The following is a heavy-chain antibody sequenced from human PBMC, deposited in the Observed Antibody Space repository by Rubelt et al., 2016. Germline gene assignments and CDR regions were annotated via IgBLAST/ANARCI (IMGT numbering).Heavy chain of an antibody. Sequence: QVQLVQSGAEVKKPGASVKVSCKASGYTFTSYYMHWVRQAPGQGLEWMGIINPSGGSTTYAQNVQGRAIMTRDTSTGTVYMDLSSLRCEDTAVYYCARVGFYYDSGSYVDWGQGTLVTVSS. J-gene: IGHJ4*02. CDR1: GYTFTSYY. CDR3: ARVGFYYDSGSYVD. CDR2: INPSGGST. D-gene: IGHD3-10*01. V-gene: IGHV1-46*01.